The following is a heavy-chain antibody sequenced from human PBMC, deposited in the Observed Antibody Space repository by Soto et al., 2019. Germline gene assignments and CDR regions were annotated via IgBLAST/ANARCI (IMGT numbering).Heavy chain of an antibody. CDR2: INAGNGNT. V-gene: IGHV1-3*01. CDR3: ARAYRSSSYYSGMDV. Sequence: ASVKVSCKASGYTFTSYAMHWVRQAPGQRLEWMGWINAGNGNTKYSQKLQGRVTMTTDTSTSTAYMELSSLRSEDTAVYYCARAYRSSSYYSGMDVWGQGTTVTVSS. D-gene: IGHD6-6*01. CDR1: GYTFTSYA. J-gene: IGHJ6*02.